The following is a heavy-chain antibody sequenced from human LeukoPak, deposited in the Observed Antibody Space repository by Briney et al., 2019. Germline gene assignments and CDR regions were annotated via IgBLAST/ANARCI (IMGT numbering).Heavy chain of an antibody. CDR3: ARDPPTYYYDSSGYSQSDY. CDR2: IIPIFGTA. D-gene: IGHD3-22*01. J-gene: IGHJ4*02. Sequence: SVKVSCKASGYTFTSYGISWVRQAPGQGLEWMGGIIPIFGTANYAQKFQGRVTITADESTSTAYMELSSLRSEDTAVYYCARDPPTYYYDSSGYSQSDYWGQGTLVTVSS. V-gene: IGHV1-69*13. CDR1: GYTFTSYG.